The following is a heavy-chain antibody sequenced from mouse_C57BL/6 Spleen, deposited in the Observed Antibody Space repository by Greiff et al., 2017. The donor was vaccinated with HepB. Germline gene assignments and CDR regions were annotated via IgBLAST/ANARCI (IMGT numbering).Heavy chain of an antibody. J-gene: IGHJ1*03. CDR3: ARAVESSWYFDV. Sequence: QVQLQQPGAELVKPGASVKLSCKASGYTFTSYWMQWVKQRPGQGLEWIGEIDPSDSYTNYNQKFKGKATLTVDTSSRTAYMQLSSLTSEDSAVYYCARAVESSWYFDVWGTGTTVTVSS. D-gene: IGHD1-1*01. CDR2: IDPSDSYT. V-gene: IGHV1-50*01. CDR1: GYTFTSYW.